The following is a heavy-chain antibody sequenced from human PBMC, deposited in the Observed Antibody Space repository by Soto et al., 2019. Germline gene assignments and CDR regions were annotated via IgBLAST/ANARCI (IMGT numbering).Heavy chain of an antibody. V-gene: IGHV4-59*01. J-gene: IGHJ5*02. CDR2: IYYSGST. CDR1: GGSISSYY. D-gene: IGHD3-3*01. CDR3: ARVLRFLEWLSTSYWFDP. Sequence: PSETLSLTCTVSGGSISSYYWIWIRQPPGKGLEWIGYIYYSGSTNYNPSLKSRVTISVDTSKNQFSLKLRSVTAADTAVYYCARVLRFLEWLSTSYWFDPWGQGTLVTVSS.